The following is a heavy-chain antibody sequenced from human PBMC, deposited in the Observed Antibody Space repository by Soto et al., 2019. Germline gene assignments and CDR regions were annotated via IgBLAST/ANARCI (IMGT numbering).Heavy chain of an antibody. CDR3: ARDYYSGSTGGYYGMDV. Sequence: PGGSLRLSCAASGFTFSSYGIHWVRQAPGKGLEWVAVIWYDGSNKYYADSVKGRFTISRDNSKNTLYLQMNSLRAEDTAVYYCARDYYSGSTGGYYGMDVWGQGTTVTVSS. CDR2: IWYDGSNK. V-gene: IGHV3-33*01. D-gene: IGHD1-26*01. J-gene: IGHJ6*02. CDR1: GFTFSSYG.